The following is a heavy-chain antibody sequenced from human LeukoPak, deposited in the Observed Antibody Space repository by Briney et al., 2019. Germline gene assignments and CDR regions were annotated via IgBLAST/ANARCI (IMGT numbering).Heavy chain of an antibody. V-gene: IGHV4-39*07. J-gene: IGHJ3*02. D-gene: IGHD2-2*02. CDR2: IYYSGST. CDR1: GGSISSSSYY. CDR3: ARDHRSTGCYTNALCAFDI. Sequence: PSETLSLTCTVSGGSISSSSYYWGWIRQPPGKGLEWIGSIYYSGSTYYNPSLKSRVTISVDTSKNQFSLKLSSVTAADTAVYYCARDHRSTGCYTNALCAFDIWGQGTMVTVSS.